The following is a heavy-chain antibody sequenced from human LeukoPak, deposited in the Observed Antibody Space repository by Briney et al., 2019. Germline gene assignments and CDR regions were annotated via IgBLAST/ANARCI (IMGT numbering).Heavy chain of an antibody. V-gene: IGHV1-69*13. CDR3: AREDYGGNPHGY. J-gene: IGHJ4*02. CDR1: GYTFTTYY. D-gene: IGHD4-23*01. CDR2: IIPIFGTA. Sequence: ASVKVSCKASGYTFTTYYMHWVRQAPGQGLEWMGGIIPIFGTANYAQKFQGRVTITADESTSTAYMELSSLRSEDTAVYYCAREDYGGNPHGYWGQGTLVTVSS.